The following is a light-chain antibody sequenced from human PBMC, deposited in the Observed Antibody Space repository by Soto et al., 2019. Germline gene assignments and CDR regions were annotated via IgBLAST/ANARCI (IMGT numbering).Light chain of an antibody. J-gene: IGLJ2*01. CDR1: SCDIGSYNL. Sequence: QSALTQPASVSGSPGQSITISCTGTSCDIGSYNLVSWYQQHPGKAPKLMIYEVSKRPSGVSNRFSGSKSGNTASLTISGRQAEDEADYFCCSYAGSSMCFFGGGTKRT. CDR3: CSYAGSSMCF. V-gene: IGLV2-23*02. CDR2: EVS.